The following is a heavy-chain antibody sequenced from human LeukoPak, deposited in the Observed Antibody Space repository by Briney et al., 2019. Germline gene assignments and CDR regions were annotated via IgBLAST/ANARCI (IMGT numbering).Heavy chain of an antibody. J-gene: IGHJ4*02. CDR2: INRDGSVK. CDR1: GITFSSSW. D-gene: IGHD5-12*01. CDR3: ARLWGDATIFDL. Sequence: PGGSLRLSCAASGITFSSSWMSWVRQAPGKGLEWVANINRDGSVKYYVDSVKGRFTVSRDNAKNSLYLQTNSLRVEDTAVYYCARLWGDATIFDLWGQGTLVTVSP. V-gene: IGHV3-7*01.